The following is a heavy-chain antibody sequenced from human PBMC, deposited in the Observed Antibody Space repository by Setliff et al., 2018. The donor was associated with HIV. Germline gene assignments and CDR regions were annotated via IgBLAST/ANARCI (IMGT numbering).Heavy chain of an antibody. J-gene: IGHJ6*03. Sequence: SETLSLTCTVSGGSISSDSSSWTWIRQHPGEGLEWIGCIFNSGSTHYKPSLKSRLTISLDTSKSQFSLNLRSVTAADTAVYYCARDLSTDSSGPYYHMDVWGRGTTVTVSS. V-gene: IGHV4-31*03. D-gene: IGHD3-22*01. CDR3: ARDLSTDSSGPYYHMDV. CDR2: IFNSGST. CDR1: GGSISSDSSS.